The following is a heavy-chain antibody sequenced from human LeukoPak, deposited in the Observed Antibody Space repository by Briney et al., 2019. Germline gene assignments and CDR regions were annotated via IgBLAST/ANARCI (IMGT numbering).Heavy chain of an antibody. CDR3: ARDRYYASGSYNWFDP. D-gene: IGHD3-10*01. Sequence: GGSLRLSCAASGLTFSDYSMSWIRQAPGKGLEWVSYISTSSSYTNCADSVKGRFTISRDNAKNSLYLQMNSLRAEDTAVYYCARDRYYASGSYNWFDPWGQGTLVTVSS. CDR1: GLTFSDYS. CDR2: ISTSSSYT. J-gene: IGHJ5*02. V-gene: IGHV3-11*05.